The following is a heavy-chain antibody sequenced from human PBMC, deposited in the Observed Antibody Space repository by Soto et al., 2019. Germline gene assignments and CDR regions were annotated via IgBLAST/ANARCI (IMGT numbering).Heavy chain of an antibody. D-gene: IGHD6-6*01. J-gene: IGHJ4*02. CDR1: GFTFSSYA. Sequence: QVQLVESGGGVVQPGRSLRLSCAASGFTFSSYAMHWVRQAPGKGLEWVAVISYDGSNKYYADSVKGRFTISRDNSKNTLYLQMNSLRAEDTAVYYCAREAPYSSSSFSYWGQGTLATVSS. CDR3: AREAPYSSSSFSY. CDR2: ISYDGSNK. V-gene: IGHV3-30-3*01.